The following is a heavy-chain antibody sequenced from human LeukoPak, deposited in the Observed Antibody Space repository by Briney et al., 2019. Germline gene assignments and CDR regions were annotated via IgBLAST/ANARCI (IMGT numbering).Heavy chain of an antibody. CDR3: AKWYCSSTYCYYDY. Sequence: GGSLRLSCAAPGFTVSSNYLSWVRQAPGKGLEWVSFIYDGGTTVYADSVKGRFTISRDNSKNTLYLQMNSLRAEDTAVYYCAKWYCSSTYCYYDYWGQGTLVTVSS. V-gene: IGHV3-53*01. CDR1: GFTVSSNY. CDR2: IYDGGTT. D-gene: IGHD2-2*01. J-gene: IGHJ4*02.